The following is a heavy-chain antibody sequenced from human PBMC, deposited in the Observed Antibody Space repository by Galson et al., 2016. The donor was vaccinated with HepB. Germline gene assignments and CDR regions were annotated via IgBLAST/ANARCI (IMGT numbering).Heavy chain of an antibody. CDR2: ISHDGRTK. D-gene: IGHD6-19*01. J-gene: IGHJ4*02. Sequence: SLRLSCAASGFTFSNYGMHWVRQAPGMGLDWVAVISHDGRTKHYADSVRGRFTISRDNSENSLFLLMNRLTTEDTGIYYCAKDTDSSGWLVGYGGQGTLVTVSS. CDR1: GFTFSNYG. CDR3: AKDTDSSGWLVGY. V-gene: IGHV3-30*18.